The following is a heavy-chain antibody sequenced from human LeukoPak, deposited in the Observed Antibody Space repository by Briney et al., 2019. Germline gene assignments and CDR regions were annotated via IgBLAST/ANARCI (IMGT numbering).Heavy chain of an antibody. J-gene: IGHJ4*02. CDR3: ARQIVGARVFDY. Sequence: PSETLSLTCTVSGGSISSYYWSWIRQPPGKGLEWIGYIYYSGSTNYNPSLKSRVTISVDTSKNQFPLKLSSVTAADTAVYYCARQIVGARVFDYWGQGTLVTVSS. D-gene: IGHD1-26*01. V-gene: IGHV4-59*08. CDR2: IYYSGST. CDR1: GGSISSYY.